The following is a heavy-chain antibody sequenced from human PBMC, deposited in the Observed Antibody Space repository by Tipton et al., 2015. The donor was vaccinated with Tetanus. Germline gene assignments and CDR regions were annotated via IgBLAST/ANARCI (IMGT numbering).Heavy chain of an antibody. V-gene: IGHV4-61*01. CDR3: ARANNDYPKKGPFDY. CDR2: VYHSGLT. J-gene: IGHJ4*02. D-gene: IGHD5-12*01. Sequence: LRLSCAVSGTSVRGSSHDWTWIRQPPGKGLEWVGYVYHSGLTNYTPSLKSRVTMSIDTSKNQFSLKLNSVTAADTAVYYCARANNDYPKKGPFDYWGQGILVIVSS. CDR1: GTSVRGSSHD.